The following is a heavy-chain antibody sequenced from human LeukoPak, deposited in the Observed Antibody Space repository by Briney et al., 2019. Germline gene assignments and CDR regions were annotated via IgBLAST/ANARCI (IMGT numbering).Heavy chain of an antibody. Sequence: GGSLRLSCAASGFTFSSYWMSWVRQAPGKGLEWVANIKQDGSEKYYVDSVKGRFTISRDNAKNSLYLQMNSLRAEDMAVYYCVRDVWGDRDSYFDYWGQGTLVTVSS. CDR2: IKQDGSEK. V-gene: IGHV3-7*01. D-gene: IGHD2-21*01. CDR1: GFTFSSYW. CDR3: VRDVWGDRDSYFDY. J-gene: IGHJ4*02.